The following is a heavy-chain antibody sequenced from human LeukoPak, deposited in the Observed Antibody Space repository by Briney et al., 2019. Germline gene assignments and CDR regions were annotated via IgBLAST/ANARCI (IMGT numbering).Heavy chain of an antibody. J-gene: IGHJ4*02. CDR3: ARDYYGSGSYYNYYFDY. CDR1: GFTFSSYS. CDR2: ISSSGSTI. V-gene: IGHV3-48*04. D-gene: IGHD3-10*01. Sequence: GGSLRLSCAASGFTFSSYSMNWIRQAPGKGLEWVSYISSSGSTIYYADSVKGRFTISRDNAKNSLYLQMNSLRAEDTAVYYCARDYYGSGSYYNYYFDYWGQGTLVTVSS.